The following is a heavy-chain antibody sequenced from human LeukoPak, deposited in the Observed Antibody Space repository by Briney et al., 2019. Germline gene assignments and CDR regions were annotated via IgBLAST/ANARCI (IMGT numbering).Heavy chain of an antibody. Sequence: GGSLRLSCAASGFTFSNYAMSWVRQAPGKGLEWVSVISGSGGSTYYADSVKGRFTISRDNSKNTLYLQMNSLRAEDTAVYYCAKSPRTFGDHASGAFDIWGQGAMVTVSS. J-gene: IGHJ3*02. CDR2: ISGSGGST. CDR1: GFTFSNYA. V-gene: IGHV3-23*01. D-gene: IGHD4-17*01. CDR3: AKSPRTFGDHASGAFDI.